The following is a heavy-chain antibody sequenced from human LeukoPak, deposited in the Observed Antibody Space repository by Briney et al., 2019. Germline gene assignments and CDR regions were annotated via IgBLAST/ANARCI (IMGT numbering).Heavy chain of an antibody. Sequence: GGSLRLSCAASGFTFSSYSMNWVRQAPGKGLEWASSISSSSSYIYYADSVKGRFTISRDNAKNSLYLQMNSLRAEDTAVYYCARSLWFGELQTPLSAYWGQGTLVTVSS. CDR1: GFTFSSYS. CDR3: ARSLWFGELQTPLSAY. V-gene: IGHV3-21*01. D-gene: IGHD3-10*01. J-gene: IGHJ4*02. CDR2: ISSSSSYI.